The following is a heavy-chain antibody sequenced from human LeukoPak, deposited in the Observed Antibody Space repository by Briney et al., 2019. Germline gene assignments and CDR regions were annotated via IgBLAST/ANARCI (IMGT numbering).Heavy chain of an antibody. Sequence: AGSLKLSCAASGFIFNTHNIHWVRRAPGKGLEGVAVISFDGSDKYYADSVKGRFTISKDNANNTAYLEMDSLRSEDTAVYYCARVGEDRERDRPFDYWGQGALVTVSS. V-gene: IGHV3-30*04. J-gene: IGHJ4*02. CDR2: ISFDGSDK. D-gene: IGHD3-10*01. CDR3: ARVGEDRERDRPFDY. CDR1: GFIFNTHN.